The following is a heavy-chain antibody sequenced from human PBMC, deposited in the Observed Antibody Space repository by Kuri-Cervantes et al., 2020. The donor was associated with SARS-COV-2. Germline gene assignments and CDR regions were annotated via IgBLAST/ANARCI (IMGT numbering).Heavy chain of an antibody. Sequence: GGSLRLSCAASGFTFSSYSMNWVRQAPGKGLEWVSYISSSSSTIYYADSVKGRFTISRDNAKNSLYLQMNSLRAEDMALYYCAKARAAAGAFDIWGQGTMVTVSS. CDR3: AKARAAAGAFDI. CDR1: GFTFSSYS. CDR2: ISSSSSTI. V-gene: IGHV3-48*04. J-gene: IGHJ3*02. D-gene: IGHD6-13*01.